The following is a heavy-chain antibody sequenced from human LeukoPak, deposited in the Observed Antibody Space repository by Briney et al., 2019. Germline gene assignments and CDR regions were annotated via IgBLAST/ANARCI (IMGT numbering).Heavy chain of an antibody. Sequence: TGGSLRLSCAASGFTFNDYYMSGIRQAPGKGLEWLSYINIGGTNTHYADSVKGRFTISRDNAKKSLYLEMNNLRAEDTAVYYCATDGAGFDTWGQGVLVTVSS. CDR1: GFTFNDYY. V-gene: IGHV3-11*01. J-gene: IGHJ5*02. CDR2: INIGGTNT. CDR3: ATDGAGFDT.